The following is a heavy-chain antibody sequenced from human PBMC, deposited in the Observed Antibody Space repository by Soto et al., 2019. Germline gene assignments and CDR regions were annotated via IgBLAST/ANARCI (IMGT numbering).Heavy chain of an antibody. Sequence: SETLSLTCAVYGGSFSGYYWSWIRQPPGKGLEWIGEINHSGSTNYNPSLKSRVTISVDTSKNQFSLKLSSVTAADTAVYYCARGNRGYFVLLNWFDPWGQGTLVTV. CDR2: INHSGST. CDR1: GGSFSGYY. J-gene: IGHJ5*02. CDR3: ARGNRGYFVLLNWFDP. D-gene: IGHD3-9*01. V-gene: IGHV4-34*01.